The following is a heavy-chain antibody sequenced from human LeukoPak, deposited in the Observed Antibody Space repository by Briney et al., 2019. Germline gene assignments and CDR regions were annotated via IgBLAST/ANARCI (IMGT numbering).Heavy chain of an antibody. CDR1: GGSISSYY. CDR3: ARQPGLGLATDY. CDR2: IYYSGST. J-gene: IGHJ4*02. Sequence: SETLSLTCTVSGGSISSYYWSWIRQPPGKGLEWIGYIYYSGSTNYNPSLKSRVTISVDTSKNQFSLKLSSVTAADTAVYYCARQPGLGLATDYWGQGTLVTVSS. D-gene: IGHD5-12*01. V-gene: IGHV4-59*08.